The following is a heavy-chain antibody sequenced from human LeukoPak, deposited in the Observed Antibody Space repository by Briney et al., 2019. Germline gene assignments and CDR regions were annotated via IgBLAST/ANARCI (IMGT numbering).Heavy chain of an antibody. V-gene: IGHV3-53*01. CDR1: GFTVSSNY. J-gene: IGHJ5*02. D-gene: IGHD2-15*01. CDR3: AREWGYCSGGSCYSWFDP. CDR2: IYSGGST. Sequence: GGSLRLSCAASGFTVSSNYMSWVRQAPGKGLERVSVIYSGGSTYYADSVKGRFTISRDKSKNTMYLQMNSLRAEDTAVYYCAREWGYCSGGSCYSWFDPWGQGTLVTVSS.